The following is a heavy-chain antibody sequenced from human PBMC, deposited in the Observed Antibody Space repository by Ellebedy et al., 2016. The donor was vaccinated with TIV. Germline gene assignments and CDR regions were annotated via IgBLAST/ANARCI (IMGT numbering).Heavy chain of an antibody. D-gene: IGHD3-10*01. V-gene: IGHV4-38-2*02. CDR3: ARVVGRGGNDY. Sequence: MPSETLSLTCTVSGYSISSNYYWGWVRQPPGKGLEWIGTIYHDGSTYYSTSLKSRLTISVDTSKTHFSLKLSSVTAADTAVYYGARVVGRGGNDYWGQGTLVTVSS. CDR2: IYHDGST. CDR1: GYSISSNYY. J-gene: IGHJ4*02.